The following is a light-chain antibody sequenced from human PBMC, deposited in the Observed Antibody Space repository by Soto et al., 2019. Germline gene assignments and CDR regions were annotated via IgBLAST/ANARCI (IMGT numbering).Light chain of an antibody. V-gene: IGLV1-51*01. CDR3: GTWDSSLRIVV. CDR2: DNN. Sequence: QSVLTQPPSVSAAPGQTVTISCSGSSSNIGSYYVSWYQQLPGTAPKLLIYDNNKRPSGIPDRFSGSKSGTSATLGITGLQTGDEADYYCGTWDSSLRIVVFGGGTKLTVL. J-gene: IGLJ2*01. CDR1: SSNIGSYY.